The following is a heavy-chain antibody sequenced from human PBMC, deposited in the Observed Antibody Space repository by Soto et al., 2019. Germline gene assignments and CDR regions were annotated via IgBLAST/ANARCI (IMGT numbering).Heavy chain of an antibody. CDR3: ARESGRGLEYFQH. D-gene: IGHD3-10*01. Sequence: ASLKVSCKAPGYTFTSYAMHWVRQAPGQGLEWMGWISAYNGNTNYAQKLQGRVTMTTDTSTSTAYMELRSLRSDDTAVYYCARESGRGLEYFQHWGQGTLVTVSS. J-gene: IGHJ1*01. CDR2: ISAYNGNT. V-gene: IGHV1-18*01. CDR1: GYTFTSYA.